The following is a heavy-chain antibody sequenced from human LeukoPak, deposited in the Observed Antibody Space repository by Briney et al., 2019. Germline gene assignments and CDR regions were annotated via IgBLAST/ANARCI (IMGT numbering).Heavy chain of an antibody. J-gene: IGHJ4*02. CDR2: ISTRSSYI. CDR3: ARDTGSSSL. D-gene: IGHD6-6*01. CDR1: GFTFSSYS. V-gene: IGHV3-21*01. Sequence: GGSLRLSCAASGFTFSSYSMNWVRPAPGKGLEMVSCISTRSSYIYDADSVKGRFTISRDNANNSLYLQMNSLRTEDTAVYYWARDTGSSSLWGQGTLVTVSS.